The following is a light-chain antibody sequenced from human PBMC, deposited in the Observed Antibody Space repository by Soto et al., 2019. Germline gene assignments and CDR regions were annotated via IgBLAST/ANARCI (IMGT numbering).Light chain of an antibody. CDR3: QQYGSFSPIT. V-gene: IGKV1-9*01. Sequence: IQLTQSPSSLSASVGDRVTITCRASQGIGSYLAWYQQKPGEAPKLLIFAASTLQSGVPSRFSGSGSGTEFTLSISRLQTDDFATYYCQQYGSFSPITFGGGTKVDIK. CDR2: AAS. CDR1: QGIGSY. J-gene: IGKJ4*01.